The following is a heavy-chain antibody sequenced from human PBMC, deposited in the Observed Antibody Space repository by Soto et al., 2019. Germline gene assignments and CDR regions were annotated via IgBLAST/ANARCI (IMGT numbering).Heavy chain of an antibody. CDR1: GGSISSGGYY. CDR3: ARLPGYSYGYGFDY. Sequence: KPSETLSLTCTVSGGSISSGGYYWSWIRRHPGKGLEGIGYIYYSGSTYYNPSLKSRVTISVDTSKNQFSLKLSSVTAADTAVYYCARLPGYSYGYGFDYWGQGTLVTVSS. V-gene: IGHV4-31*03. J-gene: IGHJ4*02. CDR2: IYYSGST. D-gene: IGHD5-18*01.